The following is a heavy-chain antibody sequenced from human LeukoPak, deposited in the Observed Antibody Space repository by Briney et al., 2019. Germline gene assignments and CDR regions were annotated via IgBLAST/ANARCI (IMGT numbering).Heavy chain of an antibody. CDR1: GYTFTNFG. D-gene: IGHD3-22*01. CDR3: ARTVYYDSRGYYYVGEYYDS. J-gene: IGHJ4*02. V-gene: IGHV1-18*01. CDR2: ISAYHGDT. Sequence: ASVTVSCKASGYTFTNFGIGWVRQAPGQGLEWMGWISAYHGDTNYAQKFQARVTMTTDTSTSTVYMELRSLRADDTAVYYCARTVYYDSRGYYYVGEYYDSWGQGTLVTVSS.